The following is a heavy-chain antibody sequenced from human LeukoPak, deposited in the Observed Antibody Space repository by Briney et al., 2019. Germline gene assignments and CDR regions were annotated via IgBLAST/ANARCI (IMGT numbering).Heavy chain of an antibody. CDR3: ARDGFGSTGYFDL. V-gene: IGHV3-64*01. D-gene: IGHD2-2*03. J-gene: IGHJ2*01. CDR2: ITSNGVST. Sequence: GGSLRLSCAASGFSSSSYAMHWVRQAPGKGLEYVSAITSNGVSTYYTNSVKGRFTISRDNSKNTLYLQMGSLRAEDMGVYYCARDGFGSTGYFDLWGRGTLVTVSS. CDR1: GFSSSSYA.